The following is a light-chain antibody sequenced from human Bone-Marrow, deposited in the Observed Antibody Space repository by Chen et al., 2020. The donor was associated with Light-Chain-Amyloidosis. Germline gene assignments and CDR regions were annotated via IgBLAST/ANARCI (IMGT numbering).Light chain of an antibody. J-gene: IGLJ1*01. CDR1: SSDVGGYNY. V-gene: IGLV2-14*01. CDR2: EVS. CDR3: SSDTSSSTLYV. Sequence: QSALTQPASVSGSPGQTITISCTGTSSDVGGYNYVSWYQQHPGKAPKLMISEVSNRPSGGSNRFSGSKSGNTGSLTISGLQAEDEADYYCSSDTSSSTLYVFGTGTKVTVL.